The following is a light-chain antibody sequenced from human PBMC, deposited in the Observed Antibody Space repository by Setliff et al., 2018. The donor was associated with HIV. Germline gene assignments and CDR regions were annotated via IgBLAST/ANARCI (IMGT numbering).Light chain of an antibody. J-gene: IGLJ1*01. Sequence: QSVLTQPPSASGTPGQRVSISCSGSSSNIGSNTVNWYQQLPGTAPRLLIYSNNQRPSGVPDRFSGSKSGTSAYLAISGLQSEDEADYFCATWDDSLNDYVFGTGTNVTVL. CDR1: SSNIGSNT. CDR3: ATWDDSLNDYV. V-gene: IGLV1-44*01. CDR2: SNN.